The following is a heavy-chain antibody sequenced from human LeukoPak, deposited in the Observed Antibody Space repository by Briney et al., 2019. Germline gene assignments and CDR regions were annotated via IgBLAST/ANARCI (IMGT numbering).Heavy chain of an antibody. CDR3: ARRSYYYDSSGP. CDR2: IYHSGRT. D-gene: IGHD3-22*01. CDR1: GYSISSGYY. Sequence: SETLSLTCAVSGYSISSGYYWGWIRQPPGKGLEWIGSIYHSGRTYYNPSLKCRVTISVDTYKNQFSLKLSSVTAADTAVYYCARRSYYYDSSGPWGQGTLVTVSS. J-gene: IGHJ5*02. V-gene: IGHV4-38-2*01.